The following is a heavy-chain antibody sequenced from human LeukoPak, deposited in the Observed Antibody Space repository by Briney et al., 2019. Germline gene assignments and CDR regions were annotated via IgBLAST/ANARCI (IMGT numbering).Heavy chain of an antibody. V-gene: IGHV3-30*18. CDR2: ISYDGSNK. J-gene: IGHJ4*02. Sequence: SGGSLRLSCAASGFTFSRYGMHWVRQAPGKGLEWVAVISYDGSNKYYADSVKGRFTISRDNSKNTLYLQMNSLRAEDTAVYYCAKSGDSSSSGVNFDYWGQGTLVTVSS. CDR3: AKSGDSSSSGVNFDY. D-gene: IGHD6-6*01. CDR1: GFTFSRYG.